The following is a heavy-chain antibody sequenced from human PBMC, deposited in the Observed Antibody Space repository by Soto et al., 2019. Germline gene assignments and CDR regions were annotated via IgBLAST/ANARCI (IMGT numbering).Heavy chain of an antibody. CDR3: APHVHCSGGSCHYDAFDI. V-gene: IGHV3-23*01. D-gene: IGHD2-15*01. Sequence: EVQLLASGGGLVQPGESLRLSCALSGFIFGNYMMTWVRQAPGKGLEWVSTIRDGGESTYYADSVKGRFTISRDNSKNTLYLQMDSLGVEDTAVYYCAPHVHCSGGSCHYDAFDIRGQGTMVTVSS. CDR1: GFIFGNYM. CDR2: IRDGGEST. J-gene: IGHJ3*02.